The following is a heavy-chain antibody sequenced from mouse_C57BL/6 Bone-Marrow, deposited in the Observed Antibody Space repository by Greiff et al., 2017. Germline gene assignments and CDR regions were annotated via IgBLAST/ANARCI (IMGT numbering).Heavy chain of an antibody. V-gene: IGHV1-74*01. CDR3: AYGGSHWYFDV. Sequence: VQLQQPGAELVKPGALVKVFCKASGYTFTSYWMHWGKQRPGQGLEWIGRIHPSDSETNYNQKIKGKATLTVDKSSSTAYMQRSGLTAEDSAVYCCAYGGSHWYFDVWGTGTTVTVSS. CDR2: IHPSDSET. D-gene: IGHD1-1*01. CDR1: GYTFTSYW. J-gene: IGHJ1*03.